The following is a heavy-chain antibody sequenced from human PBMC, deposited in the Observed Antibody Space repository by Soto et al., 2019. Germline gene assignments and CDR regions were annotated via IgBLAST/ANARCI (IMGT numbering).Heavy chain of an antibody. J-gene: IGHJ6*03. CDR2: IYYSGST. V-gene: IGHV4-59*01. CDR3: ARSRQLELSYYYYMDV. CDR1: GGSISSYY. D-gene: IGHD1-7*01. Sequence: SETLSLTCTVSGGSISSYYWSWIRQPPGKGLEWIGYIYYSGSTNYNPSLKSRVTISVDTSKNQFSLKLSSVTAADTAVYYCARSRQLELSYYYYMDVWGKGTTVTVSS.